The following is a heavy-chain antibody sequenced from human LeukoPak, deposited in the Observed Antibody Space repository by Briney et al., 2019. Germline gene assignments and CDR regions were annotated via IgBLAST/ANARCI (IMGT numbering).Heavy chain of an antibody. CDR3: ARDDCSSTSCYTGGGIQYFDY. CDR1: GGTFSSYA. Sequence: SVKVSCKASGGTFSSYAISWVRQAPGQGLEWMGGIIPIFGTANYAQKFQGRVTITADESTSTAYMELSSLRSEDTAVYYCARDDCSSTSCYTGGGIQYFDYWGQGTLVTVSS. J-gene: IGHJ4*02. D-gene: IGHD2-2*02. V-gene: IGHV1-69*13. CDR2: IIPIFGTA.